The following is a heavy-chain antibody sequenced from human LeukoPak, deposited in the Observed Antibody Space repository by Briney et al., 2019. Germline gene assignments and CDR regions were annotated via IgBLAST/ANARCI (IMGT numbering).Heavy chain of an antibody. V-gene: IGHV1-18*01. Sequence: ASVKVSCKTSGYSFTHYAIIWVRQAPGQGLEWMGWISTYNGDTKYAQKLQGRFTMTSDTSTSTVYMELRSLTSDDTAVYYCARDPSNTSGWYIYFDFWGQGNLVTVSS. CDR2: ISTYNGDT. J-gene: IGHJ4*02. D-gene: IGHD6-19*01. CDR1: GYSFTHYA. CDR3: ARDPSNTSGWYIYFDF.